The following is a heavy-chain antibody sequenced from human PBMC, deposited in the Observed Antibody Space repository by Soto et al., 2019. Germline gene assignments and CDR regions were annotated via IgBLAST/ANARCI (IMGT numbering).Heavy chain of an antibody. Sequence: SETLSLTCTVFGGSISSYYWSWIRQPPGKGLEWIGYIYYSGSTNYNPSLKSRVTISVDTSKNQFSLKLSSVTAADTAVYYCASPTLGGGSYSGAFDIWGQGTMVTVSS. V-gene: IGHV4-59*01. D-gene: IGHD1-26*01. CDR2: IYYSGST. CDR1: GGSISSYY. CDR3: ASPTLGGGSYSGAFDI. J-gene: IGHJ3*02.